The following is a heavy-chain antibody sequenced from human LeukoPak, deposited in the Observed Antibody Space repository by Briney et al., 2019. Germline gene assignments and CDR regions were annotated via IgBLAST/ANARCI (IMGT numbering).Heavy chain of an antibody. D-gene: IGHD5-18*01. J-gene: IGHJ4*02. CDR2: INHSGST. Sequence: SSETLSLTCAVYGGSFSGYYWSWIRQPPGKGLEWIGEINHSGSTNYNPSLKSRVTISVDTSKNQFSLKLSSVTAADTAVYYCARHRRGYVSYWGQGTLVTVSS. CDR3: ARHRRGYVSY. V-gene: IGHV4-34*01. CDR1: GGSFSGYY.